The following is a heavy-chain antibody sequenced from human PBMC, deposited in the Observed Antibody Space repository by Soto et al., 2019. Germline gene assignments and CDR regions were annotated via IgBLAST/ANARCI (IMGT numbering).Heavy chain of an antibody. CDR2: RYYSEST. J-gene: IGHJ4*02. D-gene: IGHD2-15*01. CDR1: GGSITTGGYY. Sequence: KPSETLSLTCTVSGGSITTGGYYWSWIRQLPGKGLEWNGHRYYSESTYYNPSLKSRVSISLDTSKNQFSLKLSFVTAADTAMYYCARTKCSGGSCYSWSLDYWGQGTPVTVSS. V-gene: IGHV4-31*03. CDR3: ARTKCSGGSCYSWSLDY.